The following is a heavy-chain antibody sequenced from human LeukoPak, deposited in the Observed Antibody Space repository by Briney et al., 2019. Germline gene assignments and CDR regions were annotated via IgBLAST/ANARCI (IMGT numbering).Heavy chain of an antibody. CDR3: AKEPHSSSWYDSYFDY. D-gene: IGHD6-13*01. Sequence: GGSLRLSFAASGFTFSSYAMSWVRQAPGKGPEWVSAISGSGGSTYYADSVKGRFTISRDNSKNTLYLQMNSLRAEDTAVYYCAKEPHSSSWYDSYFDYWGQGTLVTVSS. J-gene: IGHJ4*02. CDR1: GFTFSSYA. V-gene: IGHV3-23*01. CDR2: ISGSGGST.